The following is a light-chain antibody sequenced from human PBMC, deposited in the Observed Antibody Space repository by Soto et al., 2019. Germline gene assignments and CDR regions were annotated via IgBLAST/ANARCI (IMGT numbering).Light chain of an antibody. J-gene: IGKJ2*01. CDR1: QSVSSSY. CDR3: QQFNSYPQT. CDR2: GAS. V-gene: IGKV3-20*01. Sequence: EIVLTQSPGTLSLSPGERATLSCRASQSVSSSYLAWYQQKPGQAPRLLIYGASSRATGIPDRFSGSGSGTDLTLTISRLEPEDFATYYCQQFNSYPQTFGQGTKLEI.